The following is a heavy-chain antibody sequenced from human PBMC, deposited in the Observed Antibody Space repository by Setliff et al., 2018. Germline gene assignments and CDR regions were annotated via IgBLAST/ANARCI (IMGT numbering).Heavy chain of an antibody. D-gene: IGHD3-10*01. CDR2: IFYTGST. CDR1: NGSISSGNYF. V-gene: IGHV4-39*07. J-gene: IGHJ5*02. CDR3: ARVLVLGYNWFDP. Sequence: PSETLSLTCTVSNGSISSGNYFWGWIRQPPGKGLEWMGSIFYTGSTYYSPSLKSRVTISIDTSKNQFSLKVNSVTAADTAVYYCARVLVLGYNWFDPWGQGTLVTVSS.